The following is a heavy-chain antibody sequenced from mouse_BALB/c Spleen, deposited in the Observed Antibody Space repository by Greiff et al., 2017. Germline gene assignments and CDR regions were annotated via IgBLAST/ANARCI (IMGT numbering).Heavy chain of an antibody. D-gene: IGHD2-4*01. CDR2: IYPGDGDT. Sequence: VQLQQSGAELARPGASVMLSCKASGYTFTSYWMQWVKQRPGQGLEWIGAIYPGDGDTRYTQKFKGKATLTADKSSSTAYMQLSSLASEDSAVYYCASYDYPAYWGQGTLVTVSA. CDR1: GYTFTSYW. CDR3: ASYDYPAY. V-gene: IGHV1-87*01. J-gene: IGHJ3*01.